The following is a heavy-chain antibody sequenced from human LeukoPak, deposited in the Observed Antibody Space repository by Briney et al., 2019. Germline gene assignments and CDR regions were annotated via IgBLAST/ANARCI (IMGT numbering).Heavy chain of an antibody. CDR3: ARLFPVVRGVSDY. Sequence: PSETLSLTCAVYGGSFSGYYWSWIRQPPGNGLEWIGEINHSGSANYNPSLKSRVTISVDTSKNQFSLKLSSVTAADTAVYYCARLFPVVRGVSDYWGQGTLVTVSS. J-gene: IGHJ4*02. D-gene: IGHD3-10*01. CDR2: INHSGSA. V-gene: IGHV4-34*01. CDR1: GGSFSGYY.